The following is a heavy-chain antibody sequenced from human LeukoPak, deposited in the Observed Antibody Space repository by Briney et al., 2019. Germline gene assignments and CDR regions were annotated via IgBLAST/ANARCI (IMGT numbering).Heavy chain of an antibody. D-gene: IGHD3-3*01. V-gene: IGHV4-30-4*01. CDR3: ARADDFWSGYYNRGYFDY. Sequence: SETLSLTCAVSGDSISTNHWWSWIRQPPGKGLEWIGYIYYSGSTYYNPSLKSRVTISVDTSKNQFSLKLSSVTAADTAVYYCARADDFWSGYYNRGYFDYWGQGTLVTVSS. CDR2: IYYSGST. CDR1: GDSISTNHW. J-gene: IGHJ4*02.